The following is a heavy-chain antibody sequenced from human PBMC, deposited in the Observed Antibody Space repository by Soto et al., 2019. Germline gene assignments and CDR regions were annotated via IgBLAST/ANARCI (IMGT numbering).Heavy chain of an antibody. J-gene: IGHJ4*02. CDR1: CGSICQCSYY. CDR3: ARHVVERYCSGGSCFS. Sequence: TSETPSPHRTVFCGSICQCSYYRRLIRPPPRKGLEWIGSIYYSGSTYYNPSLKSRVTISVDTSKNQFSLKLSSVTAADTAVYYCARHVVERYCSGGSCFSWGQGTLVTVSS. V-gene: IGHV4-39*01. D-gene: IGHD2-15*01. CDR2: IYYSGST.